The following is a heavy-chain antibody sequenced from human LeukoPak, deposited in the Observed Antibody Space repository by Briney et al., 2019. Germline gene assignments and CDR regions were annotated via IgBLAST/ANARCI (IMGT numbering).Heavy chain of an antibody. Sequence: GGSLRLSCAASGFTFSDYTLHWVRQAPGNGLEWLAVISYDGSQEYYADSVTGRFTISRDNSKNTVNLQMNSLRVEDTAVFYCATANSSSWHYFDDWGQGTLVTVSS. CDR2: ISYDGSQE. D-gene: IGHD6-13*01. CDR3: ATANSSSWHYFDD. CDR1: GFTFSDYT. V-gene: IGHV3-30*04. J-gene: IGHJ4*02.